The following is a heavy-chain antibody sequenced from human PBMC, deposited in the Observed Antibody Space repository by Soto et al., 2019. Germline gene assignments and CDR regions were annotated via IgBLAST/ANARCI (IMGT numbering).Heavy chain of an antibody. V-gene: IGHV4-59*01. CDR3: ARATYYRYYFDY. D-gene: IGHD2-21*01. CDR1: GDSIDSYY. CDR2: IFYSGTT. J-gene: IGHJ4*02. Sequence: LSLTCIVSGDSIDSYYWSWIRQPPGKGLEWIGYIFYSGTTNYNPSLKSRVTISLDRSKNHFSLRLSSVTAADTAVYFCARATYYRYYFDYWGQGTLVTVSS.